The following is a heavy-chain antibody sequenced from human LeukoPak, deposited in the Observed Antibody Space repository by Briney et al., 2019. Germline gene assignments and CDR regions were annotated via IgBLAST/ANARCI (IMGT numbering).Heavy chain of an antibody. D-gene: IGHD6-19*01. CDR1: GFTVSSNY. Sequence: PGGSLRLSCAASGFTVSSNYMSWVRQAPGKGLEWVAFISFDGSNKYYEESVKGRFTISGDNSKNTVYLQMNSLRAEDTAVYYCARRAQSGSGWYSSDYWGQGTLVTVSS. CDR2: ISFDGSNK. J-gene: IGHJ4*02. CDR3: ARRAQSGSGWYSSDY. V-gene: IGHV3-30*03.